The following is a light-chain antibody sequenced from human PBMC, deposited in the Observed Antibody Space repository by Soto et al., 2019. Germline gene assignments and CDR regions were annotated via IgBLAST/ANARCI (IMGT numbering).Light chain of an antibody. CDR1: QSVGSY. CDR3: QQLSHWPFT. CDR2: DAS. J-gene: IGKJ3*01. Sequence: EIVLTQSPATLSLSPGERATLSCRASQSVGSYLAWYQQKPGQAPRLLIYDASKRATGIPARFSGSGSGTDFTLTIISLEPEDFALYHCQQLSHWPFTFGPGTKVDIK. V-gene: IGKV3-11*01.